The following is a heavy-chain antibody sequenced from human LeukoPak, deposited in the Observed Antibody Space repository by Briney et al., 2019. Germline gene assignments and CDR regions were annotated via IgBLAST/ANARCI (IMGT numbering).Heavy chain of an antibody. V-gene: IGHV3-48*01. CDR1: GFTFSSYS. D-gene: IGHD2-15*01. CDR3: ARDLPSGYSIDY. J-gene: IGHJ4*02. Sequence: GGSLRLSCAASGFTFSSYSMNWVRQAPGKGLEWVSYINGHSDAIYYADSAKGRFTISRDNAKNSLYLQMNSLRAEDTAVYYCARDLPSGYSIDYWGQGTLVTVSS. CDR2: INGHSDAI.